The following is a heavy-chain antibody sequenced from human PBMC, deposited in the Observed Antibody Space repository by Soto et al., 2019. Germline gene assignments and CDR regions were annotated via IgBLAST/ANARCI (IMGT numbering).Heavy chain of an antibody. CDR3: AGAPDTA. CDR1: GGSISSDYW. J-gene: IGHJ5*02. V-gene: IGHV4-4*02. D-gene: IGHD2-8*02. CDR2: ISQVGGT. Sequence: QVQLQYSGPGLVKPSGTLSLTCSVSGGSISSDYWWSWVLQPPVKGLEWIGEISQVGGTTYNPSLKSRVTISVDKAKNQFSLKLSSVTAADTAVYYCAGAPDTAWVQGTLVTFSS.